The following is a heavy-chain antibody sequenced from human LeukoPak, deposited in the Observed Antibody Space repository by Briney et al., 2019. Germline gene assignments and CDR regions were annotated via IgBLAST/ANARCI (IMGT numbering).Heavy chain of an antibody. CDR3: ASFGYRSSTSCYALDY. D-gene: IGHD2-2*03. CDR1: GFTFDDYA. Sequence: GGSLRLSCAASGFTFDDYAMHWVRQAPGKGLDWVSLISGDGGSTYYADSVKGRFTISRDNSKNTLYLQMNSLRAEDTAVYYCASFGYRSSTSCYALDYWGQGTLVTVSS. J-gene: IGHJ4*02. CDR2: ISGDGGST. V-gene: IGHV3-43*02.